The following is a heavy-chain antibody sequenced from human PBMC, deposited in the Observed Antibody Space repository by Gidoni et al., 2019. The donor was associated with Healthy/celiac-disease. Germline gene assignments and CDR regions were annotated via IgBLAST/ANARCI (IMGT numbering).Heavy chain of an antibody. J-gene: IGHJ6*03. CDR2: IYYSGST. V-gene: IGHV4-30-4*01. D-gene: IGHD5-18*01. Sequence: QVQLQESGPGLVKPSQTLSLTCTVSGGSIRSGDYYWSWIRQPPGKCLEWIGYIYYSGSTYYNPSLQSRVTISVDTSKNQFSLKLSSVTAADTAVYYCARVQGSYGYRYYYYYMDVWGKGTTVTVSS. CDR3: ARVQGSYGYRYYYYYMDV. CDR1: GGSIRSGDYY.